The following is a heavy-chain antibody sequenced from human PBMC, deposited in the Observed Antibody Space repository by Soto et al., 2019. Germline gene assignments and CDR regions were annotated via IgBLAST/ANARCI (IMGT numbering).Heavy chain of an antibody. Sequence: QVQLVQSGAEVKRPGSSVKVSCKASGGTFSSYAINWVRQAPGQGLEWMGGIIPIFGTANYAQKFQGRVTITAEEPTSTAYMDVSTVRSEHRAVYYCASARDLWNGSQTDVEFDYGGQGPLVTVSS. CDR3: ASARDLWNGSQTDVEFDY. J-gene: IGHJ4*02. V-gene: IGHV1-69*01. D-gene: IGHD3-3*01. CDR1: GGTFSSYA. CDR2: IIPIFGTA.